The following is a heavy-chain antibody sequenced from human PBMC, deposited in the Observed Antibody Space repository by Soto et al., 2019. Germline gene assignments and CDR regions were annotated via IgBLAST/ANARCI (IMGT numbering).Heavy chain of an antibody. Sequence: EVQLLESGGGLVQPGGSLRLSCAASGFTFSSYAMSWVRQAPGKGLEWVSAISGSGGSTYYADSVKGRFTISRDNSKNTLYMKMNSLRAEDTAVYYCAKNRAVLVPAAMPEDYWGQGTLVTVSS. CDR1: GFTFSSYA. J-gene: IGHJ4*02. CDR3: AKNRAVLVPAAMPEDY. V-gene: IGHV3-23*01. D-gene: IGHD2-2*01. CDR2: ISGSGGST.